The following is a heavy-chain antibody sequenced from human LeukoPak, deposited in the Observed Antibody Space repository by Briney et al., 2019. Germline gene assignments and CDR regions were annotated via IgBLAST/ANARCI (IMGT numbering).Heavy chain of an antibody. V-gene: IGHV4-38-2*02. CDR1: GYSISSGYY. J-gene: IGHJ4*02. CDR3: ARGEGGVRYFDWLLYFDY. CDR2: IYHSGST. Sequence: SETLSLTCTVSGYSISSGYYWGWIRQPPGKGLEWIGSIYHSGSTYYNPSLKSRVTISVDTSKNQFSLKLSSVTAADTAVYYCARGEGGVRYFDWLLYFDYWGQGTLVTVSS. D-gene: IGHD3-9*01.